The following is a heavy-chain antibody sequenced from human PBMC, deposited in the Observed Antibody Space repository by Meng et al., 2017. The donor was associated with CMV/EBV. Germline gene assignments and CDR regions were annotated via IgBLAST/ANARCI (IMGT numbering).Heavy chain of an antibody. D-gene: IGHD5-12*01. CDR1: TFTLNTSS. Sequence: LTCVASTFTLNTSSMHWVRPAPGKGLLWVSRSNTDGTTTTYADSVKGRFTISRDNAKNTLNLQMNSLRVEDTAVYYCVRDTGYSFDYWGQGSLVTVSS. V-gene: IGHV3-74*01. CDR2: SNTDGTTT. CDR3: VRDTGYSFDY. J-gene: IGHJ4*02.